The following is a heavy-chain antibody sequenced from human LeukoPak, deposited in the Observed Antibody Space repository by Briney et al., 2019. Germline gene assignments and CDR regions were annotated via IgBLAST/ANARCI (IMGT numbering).Heavy chain of an antibody. J-gene: IGHJ4*02. D-gene: IGHD6-19*01. V-gene: IGHV3-9*01. CDR1: GFTFDDDA. CDR3: AKGLRSNRAVAGTDF. Sequence: GGSLRLSCAASGFTFDDDAMHWVRQAPGKGLEWVSSISWNSGSIGYADSVKGRFTISRDNAKNSLYLQMNSLRAEDAALYYCAKGLRSNRAVAGTDFWGQGTLVTVSS. CDR2: ISWNSGSI.